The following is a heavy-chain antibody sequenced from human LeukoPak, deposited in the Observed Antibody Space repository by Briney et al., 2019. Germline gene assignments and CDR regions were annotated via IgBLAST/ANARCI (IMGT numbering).Heavy chain of an antibody. D-gene: IGHD3-3*01. CDR1: GYIFTSYW. CDR2: IYPGDSDT. Sequence: GESLKISCKGSGYIFTSYWIGWVRQLPGKGLEWMGIIYPGDSDTRYSPSFQGQVTISADKSISTAYLQWSSLKASDTTMYYCARPTIRYDFWSGYYGAFDIWGQGTMVSVSS. CDR3: ARPTIRYDFWSGYYGAFDI. J-gene: IGHJ3*02. V-gene: IGHV5-51*01.